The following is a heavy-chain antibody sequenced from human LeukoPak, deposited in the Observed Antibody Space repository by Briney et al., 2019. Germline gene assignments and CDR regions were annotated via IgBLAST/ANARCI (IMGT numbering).Heavy chain of an antibody. J-gene: IGHJ4*02. Sequence: GGSLRLSCAASGFTVISNYMSWVRQAPGKGLEWHSGIYSGGSTYYADSVKGRFTISRDNSKNTLYLQMNSLRAEDTALYYCARVPDAMLGYFDYWGQGTLVTVSS. D-gene: IGHD2-2*01. CDR2: IYSGGST. CDR1: GFTVISNY. CDR3: ARVPDAMLGYFDY. V-gene: IGHV3-53*01.